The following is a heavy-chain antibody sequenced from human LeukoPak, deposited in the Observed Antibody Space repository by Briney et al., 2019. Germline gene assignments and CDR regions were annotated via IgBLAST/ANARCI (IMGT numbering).Heavy chain of an antibody. CDR2: ISSSRSYI. Sequence: KTGGSLRLSCAASGFTFSSYSMNWVRQAPGKGLELVSSISSSRSYIYYADSVKGRFTISRDNAKNSLYLQMNSLRAEDTAVYYCARESRTGYSSSWYRTYYFDCWGQGTLVTVSS. D-gene: IGHD6-13*01. J-gene: IGHJ4*02. CDR1: GFTFSSYS. V-gene: IGHV3-21*01. CDR3: ARESRTGYSSSWYRTYYFDC.